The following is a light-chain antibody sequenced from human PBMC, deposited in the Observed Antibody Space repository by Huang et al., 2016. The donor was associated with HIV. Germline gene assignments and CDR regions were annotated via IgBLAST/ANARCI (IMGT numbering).Light chain of an antibody. CDR1: QGITKS. J-gene: IGKJ2*01. Sequence: DIQMTQSPSSLSASVGDRVTITCRASQGITKSLVWYQQKPGKAPKLLLFATSRLERGVPSRFSGSGSGTDFTLTIRSLQPEDFATYYCQQYYNTPYTFGQGTKLEIK. V-gene: IGKV1-NL1*01. CDR2: ATS. CDR3: QQYYNTPYT.